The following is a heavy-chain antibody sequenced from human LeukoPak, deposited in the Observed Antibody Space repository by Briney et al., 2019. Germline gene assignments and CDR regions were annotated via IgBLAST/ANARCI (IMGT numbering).Heavy chain of an antibody. Sequence: PGESLKISCKGSGYSFTNNWIGWVRQMPGKGLEWMGIILPTDSDTRYSPSFQGQVTISADKSINTAYVQWSSLKASDTAMYYCATCAGTSSKYFQHWGQGTLVTVSS. CDR1: GYSFTNNW. V-gene: IGHV5-51*01. CDR3: ATCAGTSSKYFQH. CDR2: ILPTDSDT. D-gene: IGHD3-10*01. J-gene: IGHJ1*01.